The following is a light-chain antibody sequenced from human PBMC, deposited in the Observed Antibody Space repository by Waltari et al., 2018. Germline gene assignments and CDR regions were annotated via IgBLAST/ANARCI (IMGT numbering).Light chain of an antibody. CDR3: AAWDDSLSGWV. CDR2: RNN. V-gene: IGLV1-47*01. CDR1: SSNIGSNY. J-gene: IGLJ3*02. Sequence: QSVLTQPPSASGTPGQRVTISCSGSSSNIGSNYVYWYKQLPGTAPKLLIYRNNQRPSGVPDRFSGPKSGTSASLAISGLRSEDEADYYCAAWDDSLSGWVFGGGTKLTVL.